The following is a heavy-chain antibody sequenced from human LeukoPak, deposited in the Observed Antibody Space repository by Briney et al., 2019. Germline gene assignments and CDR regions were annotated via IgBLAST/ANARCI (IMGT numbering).Heavy chain of an antibody. CDR2: ISANDGET. CDR3: AKRYYDFPLDY. J-gene: IGHJ4*02. CDR1: GFTFSTYA. V-gene: IGHV3-23*01. D-gene: IGHD3-3*01. Sequence: GGSLRLSCAASGFTFSTYAMSWVRQAPGKGLEWVSSISANDGETHYADSVKGRFTISRDNSKNTLYLQINNPRVEDTAVYYCAKRYYDFPLDYWGQGTLVTVSS.